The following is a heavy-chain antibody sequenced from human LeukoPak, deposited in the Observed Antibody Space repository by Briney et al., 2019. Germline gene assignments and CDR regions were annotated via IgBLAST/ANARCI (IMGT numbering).Heavy chain of an antibody. CDR3: ARPMVRGVIGGPFDP. V-gene: IGHV4-59*01. D-gene: IGHD3-10*01. Sequence: PSETLSLTCTVSGGSISSYYWSWIRQPPGKGLEWIGYIYYSGSTNYNPSLKSRVTISVDTSKNQFSLKLSSVTAADTAVYYCARPMVRGVIGGPFDPWGQGTLVTVSS. J-gene: IGHJ5*02. CDR1: GGSISSYY. CDR2: IYYSGST.